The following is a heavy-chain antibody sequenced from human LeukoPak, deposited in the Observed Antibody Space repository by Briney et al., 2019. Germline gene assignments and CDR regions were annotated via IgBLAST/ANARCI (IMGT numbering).Heavy chain of an antibody. D-gene: IGHD2/OR15-2a*01. J-gene: IGHJ4*02. CDR2: ISGSGGST. Sequence: GGSLRLSCAASGFTFSSYAMSWVRQAPGKGLEWASAISGSGGSTYYADSVKGRFTISRDNSKNTLYLQMNSLRAEDTAVYYCAKDLRRVDYYYFDYWGQGTLVTVSS. CDR1: GFTFSSYA. V-gene: IGHV3-23*01. CDR3: AKDLRRVDYYYFDY.